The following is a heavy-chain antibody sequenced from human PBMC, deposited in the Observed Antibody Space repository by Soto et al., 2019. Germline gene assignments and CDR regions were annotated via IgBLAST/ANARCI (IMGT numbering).Heavy chain of an antibody. CDR3: ARGIALGNWFDP. Sequence: ASVMVSCKASVYTFTGYYMHWVRQAPGQGLEWMGWINPNSGGTNYAQKFQGRVTMTRDTSISTAYMELSRLRSDDTAVYYCARGIALGNWFDPWGQGTLVTSPQ. V-gene: IGHV1-2*02. J-gene: IGHJ5*02. D-gene: IGHD6-13*01. CDR2: INPNSGGT. CDR1: VYTFTGYY.